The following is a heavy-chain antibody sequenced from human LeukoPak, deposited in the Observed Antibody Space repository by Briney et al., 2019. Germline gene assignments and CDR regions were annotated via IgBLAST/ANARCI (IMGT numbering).Heavy chain of an antibody. D-gene: IGHD6-19*01. CDR2: ISSSSTYT. Sequence: PGGSLRLSCAASGFTFSSYSMNWVRQAPGKGLEWVSSISSSSTYTYYADSVKGRFTVSRDNAKKSLYLQMNSLRGEDTAVYYCARESFSGWYDDDWGKGTLVTVSS. CDR3: ARESFSGWYDDD. V-gene: IGHV3-21*01. J-gene: IGHJ4*02. CDR1: GFTFSSYS.